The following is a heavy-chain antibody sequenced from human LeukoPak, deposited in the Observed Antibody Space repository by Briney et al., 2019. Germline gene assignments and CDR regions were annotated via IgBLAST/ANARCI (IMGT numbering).Heavy chain of an antibody. J-gene: IGHJ4*02. Sequence: ASVKVSCKASGYTFTSYAIQRVRQALGQRLEWMGWILTGNGNTKYSQKFQDRVTITRDTSASTVYMELSSLRSEDTAVYYCARAACSWSCFDYWGQGILVTVSS. D-gene: IGHD2-15*01. CDR2: ILTGNGNT. V-gene: IGHV1-3*04. CDR1: GYTFTSYA. CDR3: ARAACSWSCFDY.